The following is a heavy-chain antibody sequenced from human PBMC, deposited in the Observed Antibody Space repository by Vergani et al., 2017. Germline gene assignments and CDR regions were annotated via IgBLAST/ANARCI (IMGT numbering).Heavy chain of an antibody. D-gene: IGHD1-7*01. Sequence: QVQLQQWGAGLLKPSETLSLTCAVYGGSFSGYYWSWIRQPPGKGLEWIGEINHSGSTNYNPSLKSRVTISVDTSKNQFSLKLSSVTAADTAVYYCARCVNWNSLRWFDPWGQGTLVTVSS. CDR3: ARCVNWNSLRWFDP. J-gene: IGHJ5*02. V-gene: IGHV4-34*01. CDR2: INHSGST. CDR1: GGSFSGYY.